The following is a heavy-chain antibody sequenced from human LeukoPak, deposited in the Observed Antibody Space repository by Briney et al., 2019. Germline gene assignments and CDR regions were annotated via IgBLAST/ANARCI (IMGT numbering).Heavy chain of an antibody. CDR1: GFTFSSYA. D-gene: IGHD3-3*01. J-gene: IGHJ6*03. CDR2: ISGSGGST. CDR3: ARDKEGYYDFWSGYYRRGYYYYMDV. Sequence: GGSLRLSCAASGFTFSSYAMSWVRQAPGKGLEWVSVISGSGGSTYYADSVKGRFTISRDNSKNTLYLQMNSLRAEDTAVYYCARDKEGYYDFWSGYYRRGYYYYMDVWGKGTTVTVSS. V-gene: IGHV3-23*01.